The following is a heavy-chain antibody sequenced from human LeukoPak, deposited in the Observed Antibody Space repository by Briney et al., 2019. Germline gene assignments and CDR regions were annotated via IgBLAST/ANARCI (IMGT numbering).Heavy chain of an antibody. CDR1: GFTFSSYA. D-gene: IGHD4-17*01. CDR2: ISGSGGST. CDR3: AKVTTVTGPPYNWFDP. Sequence: GGSLRLSCADSGFTFSSYAMSWVRQAPGKGLEWVSAISGSGGSTYYADSVKGRFTISRDNSKSTLYLQMNSLRAEDTAVYYCAKVTTVTGPPYNWFDPWGQGTLVTVSS. V-gene: IGHV3-23*01. J-gene: IGHJ5*02.